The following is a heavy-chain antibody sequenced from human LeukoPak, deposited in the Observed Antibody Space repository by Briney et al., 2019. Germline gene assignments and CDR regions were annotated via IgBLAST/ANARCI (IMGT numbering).Heavy chain of an antibody. Sequence: ASVKVSCKASGYTFTSYGISWVRQAPGQGLEWMGWISAYNGNTNYAQKLQGRVTMTTDTSTSTACMELRSLRSDDTAVYYCAILLLLTRGSLDYWGQGTLVTVSS. J-gene: IGHJ4*02. D-gene: IGHD2-15*01. V-gene: IGHV1-18*01. CDR1: GYTFTSYG. CDR2: ISAYNGNT. CDR3: AILLLLTRGSLDY.